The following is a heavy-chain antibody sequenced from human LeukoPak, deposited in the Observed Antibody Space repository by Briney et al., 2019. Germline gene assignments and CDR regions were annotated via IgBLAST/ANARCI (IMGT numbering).Heavy chain of an antibody. Sequence: GGSLRLSCAASGFTSSIYEMNWVRQAPGKGLEWLSHISTGGNTVHYANSVEGRFTISRDDAKNSLYLQMNSLRVEDTALYFCARDATTAVGWVYMDVWGKGTTVTISS. CDR3: ARDATTAVGWVYMDV. V-gene: IGHV3-48*03. D-gene: IGHD1-1*01. CDR2: ISTGGNTV. J-gene: IGHJ6*03. CDR1: GFTSSIYE.